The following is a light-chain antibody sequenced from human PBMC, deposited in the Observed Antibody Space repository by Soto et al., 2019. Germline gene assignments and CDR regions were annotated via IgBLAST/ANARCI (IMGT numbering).Light chain of an antibody. CDR3: QQYGSSPQT. J-gene: IGKJ1*01. V-gene: IGKV3-20*01. CDR1: QSVSSTF. Sequence: EIVLTQSPGTLSLSPGERATLSCRASQSVSSTFLAWYQQKPGQAPRLLIYGSSSRATGIPDRCSGSGSGTDFALTISRLEPEDFAVYYCQQYGSSPQTFGQGTQVEIK. CDR2: GSS.